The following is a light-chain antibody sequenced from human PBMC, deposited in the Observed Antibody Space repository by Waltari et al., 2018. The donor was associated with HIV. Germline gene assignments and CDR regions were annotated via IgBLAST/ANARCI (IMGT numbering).Light chain of an antibody. CDR1: SSHIGNNY. V-gene: IGLV1-51*01. CDR3: GTWDSSLSAE. J-gene: IGLJ2*01. Sequence: QSVLTQPPSVSAAPGQKVTISCSGSSSHIGNNYVSWYQQLPGTAPKLLIYDNNKRPSGIPDRFSGSKSGTSATLGITGLQTGDEADYYCGTWDSSLSAEFGGGTKLTVL. CDR2: DNN.